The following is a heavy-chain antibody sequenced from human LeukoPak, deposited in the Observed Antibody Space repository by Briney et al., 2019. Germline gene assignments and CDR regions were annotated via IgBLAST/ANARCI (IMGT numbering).Heavy chain of an antibody. CDR2: IYNSGVKI. CDR3: AKDVAPDSGWDLDY. Sequence: QAGGSLRLSCAASGFTFSTYSMTWVRQGPGKGLEWVSSIYNSGVKIFYADSVKGRFTISRDNSKNTPYLQMNSLRVEDTAVYYCAKDVAPDSGWDLDYWGQGTLVTVSS. J-gene: IGHJ4*02. CDR1: GFTFSTYS. V-gene: IGHV3-23*01. D-gene: IGHD6-19*01.